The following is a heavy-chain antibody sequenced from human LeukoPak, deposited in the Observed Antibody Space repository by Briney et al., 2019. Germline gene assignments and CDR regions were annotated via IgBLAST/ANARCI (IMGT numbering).Heavy chain of an antibody. CDR2: ISPDGSTT. CDR1: GFTFSRYW. D-gene: IGHD4-17*01. Sequence: GGSLRLSCAASGFTFSRYWMRWVRQAPGKGLMWVSHISPDGSTTLYADSVKGRFTISRDNAKNTLYLQMNSLGAEDTAVYYCARVPTPGYGDPTTAHNWYFDLRGRGTLVTVSS. J-gene: IGHJ2*01. V-gene: IGHV3-74*03. CDR3: ARVPTPGYGDPTTAHNWYFDL.